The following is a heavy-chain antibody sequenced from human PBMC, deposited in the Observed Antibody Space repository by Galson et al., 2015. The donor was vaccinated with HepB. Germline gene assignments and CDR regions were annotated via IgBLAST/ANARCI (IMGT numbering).Heavy chain of an antibody. Sequence: SVKVSCKASGYTFTDYYMHWVRQAPGQGLEWMGRINPNSGATNYAQKFQDRVTMTRDTSISTAYMGLSSLRSDDTAVYYCARDLGNYYDSSGSTDYWGQGTLVTVSS. V-gene: IGHV1-2*06. CDR1: GYTFTDYY. CDR2: INPNSGAT. D-gene: IGHD3-22*01. J-gene: IGHJ4*02. CDR3: ARDLGNYYDSSGSTDY.